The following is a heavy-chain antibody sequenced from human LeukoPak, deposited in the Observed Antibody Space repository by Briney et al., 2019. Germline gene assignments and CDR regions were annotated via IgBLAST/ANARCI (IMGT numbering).Heavy chain of an antibody. D-gene: IGHD6-19*01. CDR3: AKSGSIAVTGYFDY. CDR1: GFAFSTYA. J-gene: IGHJ4*02. V-gene: IGHV3-23*01. CDR2: FSAGGGST. Sequence: GGSLRLSCAASGFAFSTYAMTWARQAPGKGLEWVSGFSAGGGSTFYADSVKGRFTISRDNSKNTLYLQMNSLRAEDTAVYYCAKSGSIAVTGYFDYWGQGALVTVSS.